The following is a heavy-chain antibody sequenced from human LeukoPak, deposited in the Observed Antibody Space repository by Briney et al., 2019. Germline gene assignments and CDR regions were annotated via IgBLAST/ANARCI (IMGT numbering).Heavy chain of an antibody. CDR1: GFTFSSYG. CDR3: VKDLDFRADC. V-gene: IGHV3-33*06. Sequence: GGSLRLSCAVSGFTFSSYGMHWVRQAPGKGLEWVAVIWYDGSNKYYADSVKGRFTISRDNSKNTLYLQMNSLRAEDTALYCCVKDLDFRADCWGQGTLVTVSS. J-gene: IGHJ4*02. D-gene: IGHD2/OR15-2a*01. CDR2: IWYDGSNK.